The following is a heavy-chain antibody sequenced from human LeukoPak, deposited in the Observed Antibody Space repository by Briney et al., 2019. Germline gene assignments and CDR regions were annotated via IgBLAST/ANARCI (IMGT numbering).Heavy chain of an antibody. D-gene: IGHD1-26*01. V-gene: IGHV1-24*01. Sequence: ASVKVSCKVSGHTLTDLSTHWVRQAPGGGLEWMGGLNPENGETIYAQKFQGRVTMTEDTSTDTAYMELSSLRSEDTAVYYCATGGIYSLLDYWGQGTLVTVSS. CDR2: LNPENGET. CDR3: ATGGIYSLLDY. CDR1: GHTLTDLS. J-gene: IGHJ4*02.